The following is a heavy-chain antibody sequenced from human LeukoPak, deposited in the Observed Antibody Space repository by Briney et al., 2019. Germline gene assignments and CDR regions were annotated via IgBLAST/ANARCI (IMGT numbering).Heavy chain of an antibody. J-gene: IGHJ6*03. CDR3: ARGSIGRYYFVDV. V-gene: IGHV1-2*02. CDR2: VKLNNGGT. Sequence: GASVKVSCKASVYTFTDCSKHSVRQAPGQPLVWKGIVKLNNGGTYYSQKPQGRVTLTRNTAISTAYTASSRLIPDDRAVYYCARGSIGRYYFVDVWGKGATVTISS. CDR1: VYTFTDCS. D-gene: IGHD2-21*01.